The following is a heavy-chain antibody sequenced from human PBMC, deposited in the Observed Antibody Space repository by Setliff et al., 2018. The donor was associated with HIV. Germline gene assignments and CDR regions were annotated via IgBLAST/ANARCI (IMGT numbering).Heavy chain of an antibody. CDR1: GDTFTTYV. V-gene: IGHV1-69*05. J-gene: IGHJ6*02. Sequence: SVKVSCKGSGDTFTTYVVSWVRQAPGQGLEWMGGRSPIFGTANYAQKFQGRVTITTDESTSTAYMELNSLRAEDTAVYYCATAGRGQQLEAYYYYGMDVWGQGTTVTV. CDR2: RSPIFGTA. D-gene: IGHD6-13*01. CDR3: ATAGRGQQLEAYYYYGMDV.